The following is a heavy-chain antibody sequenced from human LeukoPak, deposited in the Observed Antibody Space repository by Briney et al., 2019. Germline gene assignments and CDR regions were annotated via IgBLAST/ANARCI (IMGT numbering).Heavy chain of an antibody. Sequence: ETLSLTCTVSGGSITSSDYYWGWIRQPPGKGLEWIASLSYSRATYYNPSLKSRVTVSVDTSNNQFSLKLSSVTAADTAMYYCARGYSSSSDLIDYWGQGTLVTVSS. CDR1: GGSITSSDYY. CDR3: ARGYSSSSDLIDY. CDR2: LSYSRAT. J-gene: IGHJ4*02. V-gene: IGHV4-39*01. D-gene: IGHD6-6*01.